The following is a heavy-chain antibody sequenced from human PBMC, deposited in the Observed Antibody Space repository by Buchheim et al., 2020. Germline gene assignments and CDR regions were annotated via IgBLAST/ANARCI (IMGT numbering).Heavy chain of an antibody. CDR2: IYYSGST. CDR1: GGSISSSSYY. D-gene: IGHD6-13*01. J-gene: IGHJ4*02. Sequence: QLQLQESGPGLVKPSETLSLTCTVSGGSISSSSYYWGWIRQPPGKGLEWIGSIYYSGSTYYNPSLKSRVTISVEPSKNQFSLKLSSVTAADTAVYYCARKEAAAAFVDYWGQGTL. V-gene: IGHV4-39*07. CDR3: ARKEAAAAFVDY.